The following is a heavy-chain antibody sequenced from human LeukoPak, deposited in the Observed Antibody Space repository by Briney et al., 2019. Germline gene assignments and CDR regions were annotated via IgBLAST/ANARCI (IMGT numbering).Heavy chain of an antibody. CDR1: GITFSSYE. CDR2: ISTSGSTI. CDR3: ASPQWLAF. Sequence: GGSLRLSCVVSGITFSSYEMNWVRQAPGKGLEWVSYISTSGSTIYYADSVKGRFTISRDNAKNSLYLQMNGLRAEDTAIYYCASPQWLAFWGQGTLVTISS. D-gene: IGHD6-19*01. V-gene: IGHV3-48*03. J-gene: IGHJ4*02.